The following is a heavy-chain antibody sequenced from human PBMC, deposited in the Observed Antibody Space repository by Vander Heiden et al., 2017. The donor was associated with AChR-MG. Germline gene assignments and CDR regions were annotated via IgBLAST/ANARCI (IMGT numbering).Heavy chain of an antibody. CDR1: GGTFSSYA. V-gene: IGHV1-69*01. J-gene: IGHJ3*02. CDR3: ARDRAAAGTPHAFDI. CDR2: IIPIFGTA. D-gene: IGHD6-13*01. Sequence: QVQLVQSGAEVKKPGSSVTVSCKASGGTFSSYAISWVRQAPRQGLEWMGGIIPIFGTANYAQKFQGRVTITADESTSTAYMELSSLRSEDTAVYYCARDRAAAGTPHAFDIWGQGTMVTVS.